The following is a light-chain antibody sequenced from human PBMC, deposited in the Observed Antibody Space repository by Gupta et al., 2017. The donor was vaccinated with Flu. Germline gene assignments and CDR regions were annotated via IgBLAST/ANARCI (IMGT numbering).Light chain of an antibody. Sequence: EIVLTHSPGTLSLSPGERATLSCRASQSVNNNLLTWYQQKPGQAPRLLIYGASSRATGIPDRFSGSGSGTDFTLTISRLEPEDFAVYYCQQYCISVSTFGQGTKLEIK. CDR1: QSVNNNL. CDR3: QQYCISVST. V-gene: IGKV3-20*01. J-gene: IGKJ2*01. CDR2: GAS.